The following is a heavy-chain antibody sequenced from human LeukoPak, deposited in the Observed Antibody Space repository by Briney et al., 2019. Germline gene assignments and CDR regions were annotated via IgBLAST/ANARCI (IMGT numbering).Heavy chain of an antibody. J-gene: IGHJ4*02. CDR1: GFTFKNFE. V-gene: IGHV3-48*03. CDR3: ARSWNYYNRVAFYFDY. D-gene: IGHD3-10*01. Sequence: GGSLRLSCATSGFTFKNFELNWVRQAPGQGLEWLSYSSSSGKTSYYADSVKGRFTISRDNAKNSLYLQMNSLRVEDTAVYYCARSWNYYNRVAFYFDYWGQGTLVTVSS. CDR2: SSSSGKTS.